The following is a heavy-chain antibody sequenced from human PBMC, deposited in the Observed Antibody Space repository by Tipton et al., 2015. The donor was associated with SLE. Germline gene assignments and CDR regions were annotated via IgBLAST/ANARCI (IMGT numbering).Heavy chain of an antibody. CDR3: ARDRRADV. J-gene: IGHJ6*02. CDR1: GGSLTSGTYY. CDR2: ISYGGST. Sequence: TLSLACAVSGGSLTSGTYYWGWIRQPPGKGLEWIGSLYYSGSISYGGSTYYNPSLKSRVTISVDTSKNQFSLKLSSVTAADTAVYHCARDRRADVWGQGTTVTVSS. V-gene: IGHV4-39*07.